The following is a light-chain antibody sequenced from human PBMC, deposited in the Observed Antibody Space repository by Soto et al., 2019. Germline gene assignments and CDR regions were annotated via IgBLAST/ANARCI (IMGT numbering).Light chain of an antibody. CDR3: QKNSNVHV. CDR1: QGIRNF. J-gene: IGKJ3*01. Sequence: DIQMTQSPTSLAASVGDRVTITCRASQGIRNFVAWYQQKPGKSPKLLIYAASTLQSGVPSRFSGSGSGTDFPLTINSLQPEDVATYSCQKNSNVHVFGTGTKVEIK. CDR2: AAS. V-gene: IGKV1-27*01.